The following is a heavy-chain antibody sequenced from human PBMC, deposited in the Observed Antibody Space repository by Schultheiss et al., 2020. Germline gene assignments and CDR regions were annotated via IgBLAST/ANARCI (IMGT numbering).Heavy chain of an antibody. D-gene: IGHD3-9*01. CDR3: ARGVPPLIRYFDWYNDY. Sequence: KSLKISCAASGFTVSSNYMSWVRQAPGKGLEWVAVIWYDGSNEFYADSVKGRFTISRDNSKNTLYLQMNSLRAEDTAVYYCARGVPPLIRYFDWYNDYWGQGTLVTVSS. V-gene: IGHV3-33*08. CDR1: GFTVSSNY. CDR2: IWYDGSNE. J-gene: IGHJ4*02.